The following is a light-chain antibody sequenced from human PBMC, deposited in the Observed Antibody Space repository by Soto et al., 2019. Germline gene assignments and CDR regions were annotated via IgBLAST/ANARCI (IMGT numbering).Light chain of an antibody. CDR1: QSVSTNF. CDR3: QQYGRTSWT. CDR2: GAS. V-gene: IGKV3-20*01. Sequence: EIVLMQFPGTLSLSPGEGATLSCRASQSVSTNFFAWYQQKPGQAPRLLIYGASTRATGIPDRFSGSGSGTDFTLTISRLEPEDFAVYYCQQYGRTSWTFGQGTKV. J-gene: IGKJ1*01.